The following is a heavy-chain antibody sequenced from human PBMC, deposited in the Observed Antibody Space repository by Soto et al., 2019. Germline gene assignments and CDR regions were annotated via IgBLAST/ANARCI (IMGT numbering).Heavy chain of an antibody. CDR2: VIPLFDTA. CDR3: ATGGHNDGYNFYHGMDV. Sequence: QVQVVQSGAEVKKPGSSVKVSCKVSGGIFTNNAISWVRQAHGQGLEWLGGVIPLFDTAYYAQIFRGRLKISACVATTTAYMELSGLTSADTAVYFCATGGHNDGYNFYHGMDVWGQGTTVTVS. J-gene: IGHJ6*02. CDR1: GGIFTNNA. V-gene: IGHV1-69*01. D-gene: IGHD5-18*01.